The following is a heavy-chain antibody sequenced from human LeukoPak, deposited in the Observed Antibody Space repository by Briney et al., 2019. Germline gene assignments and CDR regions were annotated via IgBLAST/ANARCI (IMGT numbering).Heavy chain of an antibody. D-gene: IGHD3-22*01. J-gene: IGHJ4*02. CDR1: GYTFTGYY. V-gene: IGHV1-2*02. CDR3: ARVWGYYYDSSGYSDFDY. CDR2: INPNSGGT. Sequence: ASVKVSCKASGYTFTGYYMHWVRQAPGQGLEWMGWINPNSGGTNYAQKFQGRVTMTTDTSTSTAYMELRSLRSDDTAVYYCARVWGYYYDSSGYSDFDYWGQGTLVTVSS.